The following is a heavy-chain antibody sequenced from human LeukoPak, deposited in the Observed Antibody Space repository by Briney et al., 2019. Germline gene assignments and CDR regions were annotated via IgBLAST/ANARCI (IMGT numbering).Heavy chain of an antibody. J-gene: IGHJ6*02. CDR3: ARHVSGDYAWLDL. CDR1: GGSISSYY. Sequence: SETLSLTCTVSGGSISSYYWSWIRQPPGKGLDWIGYTYYSGSTNYNPSLKSRVTISVDTSKKQFSLTLTSVTAADTAVYYCARHVSGDYAWLDLWGQGTTVTVSS. V-gene: IGHV4-59*08. D-gene: IGHD4-17*01. CDR2: TYYSGST.